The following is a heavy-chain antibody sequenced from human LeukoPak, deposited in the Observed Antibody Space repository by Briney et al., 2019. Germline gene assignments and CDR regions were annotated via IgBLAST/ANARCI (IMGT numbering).Heavy chain of an antibody. D-gene: IGHD2-15*01. V-gene: IGHV4-4*07. Sequence: SETLSLTCTVSGDSISRYYWSWIRQPAGKGLEWIGRIYSSGSTNYNPSPKSRVTISVDTSKNQFSLKLSSVTAADTAVYYCASRISTSGGSLPFDYWGQGTLVTVSS. CDR2: IYSSGST. J-gene: IGHJ4*02. CDR1: GDSISRYY. CDR3: ASRISTSGGSLPFDY.